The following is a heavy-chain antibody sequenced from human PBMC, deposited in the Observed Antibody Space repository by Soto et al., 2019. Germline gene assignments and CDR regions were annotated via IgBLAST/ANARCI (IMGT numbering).Heavy chain of an antibody. V-gene: IGHV1-18*01. Sequence: AASVKGSCKASGYTFTSYGISWVRQAPGQGLEWMGWISAYNGNTNYAQKLQGRVTMTTDTSTSTAYMELRSLRSDDTAVYYCARKGRSLVTNYYYYYGMDVWGQGTTVTGSS. D-gene: IGHD4-4*01. CDR2: ISAYNGNT. CDR1: GYTFTSYG. CDR3: ARKGRSLVTNYYYYYGMDV. J-gene: IGHJ6*02.